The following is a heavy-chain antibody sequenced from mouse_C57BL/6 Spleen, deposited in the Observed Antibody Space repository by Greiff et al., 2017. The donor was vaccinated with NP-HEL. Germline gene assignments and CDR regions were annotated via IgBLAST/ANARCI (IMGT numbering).Heavy chain of an antibody. V-gene: IGHV5-16*01. CDR1: GFTFSDYY. J-gene: IGHJ4*01. CDR2: INYDGSST. Sequence: EVKLVESEGGLVQPGSSMKLSCTASGFTFSDYYMAWVRQVPEKGLEWVANINYDGSSTYYLDSLKSRFIISRDNAKNILYLQMSSLKSEDTATYYCAREDLYYYAMDYWGQGTSVTVSS. CDR3: AREDLYYYAMDY.